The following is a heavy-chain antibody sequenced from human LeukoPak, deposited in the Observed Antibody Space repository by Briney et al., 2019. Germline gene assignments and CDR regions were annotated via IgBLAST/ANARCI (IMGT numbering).Heavy chain of an antibody. Sequence: GGSLRLSCAASGFTFSSYAMSWVRQAPGKGLEWVSCISGSGAATSYADSVQGRFSISRDNSRNTLYLQMASLRAEDTAVYCCANSNWFDPWGQGTLVTVSS. J-gene: IGHJ5*02. CDR3: ANSNWFDP. CDR2: ISGSGAAT. CDR1: GFTFSSYA. V-gene: IGHV3-23*01.